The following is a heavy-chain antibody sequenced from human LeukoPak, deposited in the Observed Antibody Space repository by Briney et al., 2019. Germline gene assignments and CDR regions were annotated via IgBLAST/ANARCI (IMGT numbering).Heavy chain of an antibody. Sequence: ASVTVSCKASGYTFTSYDINWVRQATGQGLEWMGWMNPNSGNTGYAQKFQGRVTITRNTSISTAYMELSSLRSEDTAVYYCARFAAGSYYYYMDVWGKGTTVTVSS. V-gene: IGHV1-8*03. CDR1: GYTFTSYD. J-gene: IGHJ6*03. CDR3: ARFAAGSYYYYMDV. CDR2: MNPNSGNT. D-gene: IGHD6-13*01.